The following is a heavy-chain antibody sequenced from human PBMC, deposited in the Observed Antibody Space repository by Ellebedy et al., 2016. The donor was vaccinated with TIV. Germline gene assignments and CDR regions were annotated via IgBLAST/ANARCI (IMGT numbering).Heavy chain of an antibody. J-gene: IGHJ4*02. CDR2: INPNSGGT. D-gene: IGHD3-10*01. Sequence: ASVKVSCKASGYTFTGYYMHWVRQAPGQGLEWMGWINPNSGGTNYAQKFQGWVTMTRDTSISTAYMELSRLRSDDTAVYYRAREGSVFGKPFDYWGQGTLVTVSS. CDR3: AREGSVFGKPFDY. CDR1: GYTFTGYY. V-gene: IGHV1-2*04.